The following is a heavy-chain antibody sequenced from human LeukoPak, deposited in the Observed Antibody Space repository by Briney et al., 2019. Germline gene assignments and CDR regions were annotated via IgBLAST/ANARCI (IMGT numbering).Heavy chain of an antibody. D-gene: IGHD6-13*01. J-gene: IGHJ6*02. CDR2: ISGSGGST. CDR1: GFTFSSYA. V-gene: IGHV3-23*01. CDR3: AKYFIAAANYYSYGMDV. Sequence: GGSLRLSCAASGFTFSSYAMSWVRQAPGKGLEWVSAISGSGGSTYYADSVKGRFTISRDNSKNTLYLQMNSPRAEDTAAYYCAKYFIAAANYYSYGMDVWGQGTRVTVSS.